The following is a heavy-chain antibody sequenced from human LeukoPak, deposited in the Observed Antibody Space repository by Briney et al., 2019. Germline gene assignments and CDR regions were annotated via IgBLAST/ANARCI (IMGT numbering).Heavy chain of an antibody. V-gene: IGHV4-61*02. J-gene: IGHJ4*02. CDR3: ARGSRYSSGYDYIDH. CDR1: VGSLSSGSDY. D-gene: IGHD3-22*01. CDR2: SYSSGST. Sequence: SETLSLTCTVSVGSLSSGSDYCSWIRQTAGKGLEWIGRSYSSGSTNYNPSLKSRVSISVDTSKTQFSLRLSSVTAADTAVYYCARGSRYSSGYDYIDHWGQGTLVTVSS.